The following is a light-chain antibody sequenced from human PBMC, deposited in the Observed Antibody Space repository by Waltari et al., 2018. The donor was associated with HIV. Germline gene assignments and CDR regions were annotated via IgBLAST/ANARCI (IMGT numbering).Light chain of an antibody. Sequence: QSVLTQPPSVSAAPGQQVTISCSGSSSTIGNHYVSWYQKLPGTAPNILIYDNNKRPSGIPDRFSGSKSGTSATLGITGLQTGDEADYYCGTWDSSLSAGVIGGGTKLTVL. CDR3: GTWDSSLSAGV. J-gene: IGLJ2*01. V-gene: IGLV1-51*01. CDR1: SSTIGNHY. CDR2: DNN.